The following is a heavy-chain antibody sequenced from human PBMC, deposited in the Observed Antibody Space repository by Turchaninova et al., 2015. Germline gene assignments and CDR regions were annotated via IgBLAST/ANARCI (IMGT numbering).Heavy chain of an antibody. CDR1: GFSLSTTGVG. V-gene: IGHV2-5*02. CDR2: IFWDDAM. CDR3: AHRHSYGCISGPFGS. D-gene: IGHD3-10*01. Sequence: QITLKESGPTLVKPTHTLTLTSTFSGFSLSTTGVGVGWIRQPPGQALEWLAIIFWDDAMRYSPSLKSRLTIPKDTSKNQVVPPTANMGPVDTATHSCAHRHSYGCISGPFGSWGPGTLVTGFS. J-gene: IGHJ4*02.